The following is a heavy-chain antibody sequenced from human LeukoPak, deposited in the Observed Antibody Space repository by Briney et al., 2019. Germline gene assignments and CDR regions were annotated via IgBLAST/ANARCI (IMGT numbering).Heavy chain of an antibody. CDR2: IIPIFGTA. CDR3: ATALKFPSTSSYYYGMDV. V-gene: IGHV1-69*05. Sequence: SVKVSCKASGGTFSSYAISWVRQAPGQGLEWMGGIIPIFGTANYAQKFQGRVTITTDESTSTAYMELSSLRSEDTAVYYCATALKFPSTSSYYYGMDVWGQGTTVTVSS. CDR1: GGTFSSYA. J-gene: IGHJ6*02. D-gene: IGHD2-2*01.